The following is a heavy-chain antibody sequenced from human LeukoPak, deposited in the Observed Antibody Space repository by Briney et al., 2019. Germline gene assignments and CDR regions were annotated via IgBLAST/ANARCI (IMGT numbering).Heavy chain of an antibody. CDR3: ATLRALLWFGEPGRDDY. Sequence: GRSLRLSCTASGFTFGDYAMSWFRQAPGKGLEWVGFIRSKAYGGTTEYAASVKGRFTISRDDSKSIAYLQMNSLKTEDTAVYYCATLRALLWFGEPGRDDYWGQGTLVTVSS. CDR2: IRSKAYGGTT. J-gene: IGHJ4*02. V-gene: IGHV3-49*03. CDR1: GFTFGDYA. D-gene: IGHD3-10*01.